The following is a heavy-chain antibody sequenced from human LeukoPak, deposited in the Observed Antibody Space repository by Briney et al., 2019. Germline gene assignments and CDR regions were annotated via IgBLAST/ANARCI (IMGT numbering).Heavy chain of an antibody. V-gene: IGHV3-20*04. CDR2: INWNGGST. J-gene: IGHJ6*04. CDR3: ARARVTGTKHLDV. Sequence: GGSLRLSCAASGFTFSSYAMSWVRQAPGKGLEWVSGINWNGGSTGYADSVKGRFTISRDNAKNSLYLQMNSLRAEDTALYYCARARVTGTKHLDVWGKGTTVTVSS. CDR1: GFTFSSYA. D-gene: IGHD1-20*01.